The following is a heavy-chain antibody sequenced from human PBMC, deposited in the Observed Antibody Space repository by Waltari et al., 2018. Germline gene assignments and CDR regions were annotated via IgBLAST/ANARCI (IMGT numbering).Heavy chain of an antibody. CDR1: GFSFSNYG. J-gene: IGHJ4*02. Sequence: EVHLVESGGGLVQPGGSLRLSCAASGFSFSNYGMNWVRQAPEKGLGWLANIEQDGSEKNDVDSVKGRFTISRDNAKSSVYLQMNSLRAEDTAVYYCAGGSGWLPDSWGQGTLVTVSS. CDR3: AGGSGWLPDS. V-gene: IGHV3-7*04. D-gene: IGHD6-19*01. CDR2: IEQDGSEK.